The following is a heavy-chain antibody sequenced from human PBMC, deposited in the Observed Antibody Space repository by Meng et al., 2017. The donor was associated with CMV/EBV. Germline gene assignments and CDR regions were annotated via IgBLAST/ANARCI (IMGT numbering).Heavy chain of an antibody. J-gene: IGHJ4*02. V-gene: IGHV1-2*02. Sequence: ASVKVSCKASGYTFTGYYMHWVRQAPGQGLEWMGWINPNSGGTNYAQKFQGRVTMTRDTSISTAYMELSRLRSDDTAVYYCARDNGGNSMSDYWGQGTLVTVSS. CDR2: INPNSGGT. CDR3: ARDNGGNSMSDY. CDR1: GYTFTGYY. D-gene: IGHD4-23*01.